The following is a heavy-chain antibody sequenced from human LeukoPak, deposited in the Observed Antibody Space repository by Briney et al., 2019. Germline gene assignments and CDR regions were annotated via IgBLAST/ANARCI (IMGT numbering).Heavy chain of an antibody. CDR3: AKDWGRYCSTTSCYPFDS. V-gene: IGHV3-23*01. Sequence: GGSLRLSCAASGFTFSSYAMSWVRQAPGKGLEWVSAISGSGGSTYYADSVKGRFTISRDNSKKMLYLQMNSLRAEDTAVYYCAKDWGRYCSTTSCYPFDSWGQGTLVTVSS. CDR1: GFTFSSYA. J-gene: IGHJ4*02. CDR2: ISGSGGST. D-gene: IGHD2-2*01.